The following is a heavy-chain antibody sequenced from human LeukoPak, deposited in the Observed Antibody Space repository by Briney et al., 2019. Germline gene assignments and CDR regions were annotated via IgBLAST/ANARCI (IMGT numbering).Heavy chain of an antibody. D-gene: IGHD2-15*01. CDR1: GFTFRNFG. CDR3: AKDKKRGSGAGHDAFDI. CDR2: ISFDGTYK. J-gene: IGHJ3*02. V-gene: IGHV3-30*18. Sequence: PGGSLRLSCTASGFTFRNFGLHWVRQAPGKGLEWLTVISFDGTYKYYADSVKGRFTISRDNSKNTLYLQMNSLRAEDTAVYYCAKDKKRGSGAGHDAFDIWGQGTMVTVSS.